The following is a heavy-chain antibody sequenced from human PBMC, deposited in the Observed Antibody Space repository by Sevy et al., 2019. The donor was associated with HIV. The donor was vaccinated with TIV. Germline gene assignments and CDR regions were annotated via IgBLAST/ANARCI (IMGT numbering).Heavy chain of an antibody. CDR2: INHSGST. D-gene: IGHD4-4*01. J-gene: IGHJ4*02. V-gene: IGHV4-34*01. Sequence: SETLSLTCAVYGGSFSGYYWSWIRQSPGKGLEWIGEINHSGSTNYNPSLKSRVTISVDTSKNQFSLKLSSVTAADTAVYYCARGFSTVTTYYFDYWGQGTLVTVSS. CDR1: GGSFSGYY. CDR3: ARGFSTVTTYYFDY.